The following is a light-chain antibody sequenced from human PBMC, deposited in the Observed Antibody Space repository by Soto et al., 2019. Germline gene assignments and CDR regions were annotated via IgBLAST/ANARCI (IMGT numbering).Light chain of an antibody. Sequence: DIVMTQSPDSLAVSLGERATINCKSSQSVLYSSNNKNYLAWYQQKPGQPPKLLIYWASTRESGVPDRFSGSGSGTDFTLTISRLQPEDVAVYYCQQYCSSPLTFGPGTKVEI. J-gene: IGKJ3*01. CDR1: QSVLYSSNNKNY. CDR3: QQYCSSPLT. V-gene: IGKV4-1*01. CDR2: WAS.